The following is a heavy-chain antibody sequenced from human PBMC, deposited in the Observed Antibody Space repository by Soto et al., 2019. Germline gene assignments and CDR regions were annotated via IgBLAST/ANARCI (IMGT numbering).Heavy chain of an antibody. Sequence: PSETLSLTCTVSGGSVSSSSYYWGWVRQPPGKGLEWIGSVYYSGSTYYNPSLESRVTISVDTSKNQFSLKLSSVTAADTAVYYCARLSKGGKMVDDAFDIWGQGTIVTVSS. CDR3: ARLSKGGKMVDDAFDI. J-gene: IGHJ3*02. CDR2: VYYSGST. CDR1: GGSVSSSSYY. V-gene: IGHV4-39*01. D-gene: IGHD2-8*01.